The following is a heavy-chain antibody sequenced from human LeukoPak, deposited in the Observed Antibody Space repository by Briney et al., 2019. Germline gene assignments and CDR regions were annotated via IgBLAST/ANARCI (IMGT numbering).Heavy chain of an antibody. D-gene: IGHD1-1*01. CDR2: ISSSSSYI. Sequence: GGSLRLSCAASGFTFSSYSMNWVRQAPGKGLEWVSSISSSSSYIYYADSVKGRFTISRDNSKNTLYLQMNSLRAEDTAVYYCAKVVGMTGTTSDYWGQGTLVTVSS. CDR1: GFTFSSYS. CDR3: AKVVGMTGTTSDY. V-gene: IGHV3-21*01. J-gene: IGHJ4*02.